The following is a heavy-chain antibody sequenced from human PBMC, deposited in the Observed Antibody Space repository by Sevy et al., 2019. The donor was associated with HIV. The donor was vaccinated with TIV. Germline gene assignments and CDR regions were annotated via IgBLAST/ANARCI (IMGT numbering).Heavy chain of an antibody. CDR1: GFTFSNAW. CDR2: IKSKTDGGTT. CDR3: NTGVVYYDILTGYYHDY. D-gene: IGHD3-9*01. J-gene: IGHJ4*02. Sequence: GGSLRLSCAASGFTFSNAWMNWVRQAPGKGLEWVGRIKSKTDGGTTDYAAPVKGRFTISRDDSKNTLSLQMNSLKTEDTAVYYCNTGVVYYDILTGYYHDYWGQGTLVTVSS. V-gene: IGHV3-15*07.